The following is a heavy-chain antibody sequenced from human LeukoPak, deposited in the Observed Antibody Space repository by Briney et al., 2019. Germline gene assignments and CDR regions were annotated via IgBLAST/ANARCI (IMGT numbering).Heavy chain of an antibody. Sequence: QSGGSLRLSCAASGFTVNINYMSWVRQAPGEGLERVSVIYSGGSTYYADSVKGRFTISRDNSKNTLYLQMNSLRAEDTAVYYCARDGTGDRWGHFDYWGQGTLVTVSS. CDR2: IYSGGST. CDR1: GFTVNINY. J-gene: IGHJ4*02. V-gene: IGHV3-53*01. CDR3: ARDGTGDRWGHFDY. D-gene: IGHD7-27*01.